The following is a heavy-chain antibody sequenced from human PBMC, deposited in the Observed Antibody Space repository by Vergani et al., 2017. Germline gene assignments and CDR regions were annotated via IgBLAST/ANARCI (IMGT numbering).Heavy chain of an antibody. D-gene: IGHD6-13*01. Sequence: QVQLQESGPGLVRPSQTLSLTCTVSGGSISSGSYSWSWFRQPAWQGLEWIGRFYTGGGTSYNPSLKSRVTISVDTSTNQFSLQLSSVTAADTAVYYCARDPLDSTTWPFLLLDMDVWGQGTTVTVSS. CDR3: ARDPLDSTTWPFLLLDMDV. CDR2: FYTGGGT. J-gene: IGHJ6*02. CDR1: GGSISSGSYS. V-gene: IGHV4-61*02.